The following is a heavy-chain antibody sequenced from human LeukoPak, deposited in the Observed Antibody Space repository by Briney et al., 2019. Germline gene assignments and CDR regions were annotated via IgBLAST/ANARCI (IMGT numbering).Heavy chain of an antibody. J-gene: IGHJ6*02. CDR2: IIPIFGTT. CDR1: GGTFSSYA. D-gene: IGHD3-10*01. V-gene: IGHV1-69*05. CDR3: ARGVPITMVRGVRYYYGMDV. Sequence: VASVKVSCKASGGTFSSYAISWVRQAPGQGLEWMGGIIPIFGTTTYAQKFQGRVTITTDESTSTAYMELSSLRSEDTAVYYCARGVPITMVRGVRYYYGMDVWGQGTTVTVSS.